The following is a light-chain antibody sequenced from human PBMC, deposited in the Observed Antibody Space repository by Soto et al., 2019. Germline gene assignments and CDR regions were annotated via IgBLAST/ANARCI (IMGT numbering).Light chain of an antibody. J-gene: IGKJ3*01. CDR2: ATS. CDR3: QQTHTFPLT. CDR1: QGVSSW. V-gene: IGKV1-12*01. Sequence: DIPMTQSPSSVSASVGDRVTITCRASQGVSSWLAWYQQKPGKAPNLLIYATSNLQSGVPSRFSGSGSGTDFTLTISSLHPEDFATYYCQQTHTFPLTFGPGTTVGIK.